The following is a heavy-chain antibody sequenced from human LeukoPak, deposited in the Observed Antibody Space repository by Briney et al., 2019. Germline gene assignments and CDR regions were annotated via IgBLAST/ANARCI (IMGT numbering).Heavy chain of an antibody. V-gene: IGHV4-4*02. Sequence: PSETLSLTCAVSGGSISNENWWGWVRRPPGKGLEWIGEIYHSGSTNYIPPLKSRVTISVDKSKNQFSLKLTSVTAADTAVYYCAGSPIGYGMDVWGQGTTVTVSS. J-gene: IGHJ6*02. CDR3: AGSPIGYGMDV. CDR1: GGSISNENW. CDR2: IYHSGST.